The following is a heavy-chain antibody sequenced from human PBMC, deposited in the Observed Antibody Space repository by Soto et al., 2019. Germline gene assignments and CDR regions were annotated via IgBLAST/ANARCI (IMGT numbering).Heavy chain of an antibody. CDR3: ARAMSSRDGYTGYYSYGLDV. J-gene: IGHJ6*02. Sequence: SVKVACKTFGGAFSGYAVSWVRQAPRQGLEWMGGIIPISGRAIYAQKFQGRVTITAVDSASTVYMEVTSLRSDDTAVYYCARAMSSRDGYTGYYSYGLDVWGQGTKVTVSS. D-gene: IGHD6-25*01. CDR2: IIPISGRA. CDR1: GGAFSGYA. V-gene: IGHV1-69*13.